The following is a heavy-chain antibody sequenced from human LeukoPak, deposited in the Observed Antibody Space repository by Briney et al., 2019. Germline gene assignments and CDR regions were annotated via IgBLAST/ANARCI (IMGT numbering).Heavy chain of an antibody. D-gene: IGHD4-11*01. V-gene: IGHV3-64*01. Sequence: GGSLRLSCAASGFTFSDYKMEWVRQAPGKGLEYVSAISSNGGSTYYANSVKGRFTISRDNSKNTLYLQMGSLRAEDMAVYYCARGIVTKALRADYYYYGMDVWGQGTTVTVSS. CDR3: ARGIVTKALRADYYYYGMDV. CDR1: GFTFSDYK. CDR2: ISSNGGST. J-gene: IGHJ6*02.